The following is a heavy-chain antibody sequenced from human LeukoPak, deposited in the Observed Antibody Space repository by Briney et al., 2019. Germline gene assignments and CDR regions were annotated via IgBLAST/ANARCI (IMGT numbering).Heavy chain of an antibody. CDR3: ARDRHKLVDVVAGTLDY. J-gene: IGHJ4*02. V-gene: IGHV4-39*07. D-gene: IGHD6-19*01. Sequence: SETLSLTCTVSGGSISSSNYYWGWSRQPPGRGLEWIGYISNRGSTSYSRSLRRRVTIPVDTSKNQFSLKLSSVTAADTAVYYCARDRHKLVDVVAGTLDYWGQGTLVTVSS. CDR1: GGSISSSNYY. CDR2: ISNRGST.